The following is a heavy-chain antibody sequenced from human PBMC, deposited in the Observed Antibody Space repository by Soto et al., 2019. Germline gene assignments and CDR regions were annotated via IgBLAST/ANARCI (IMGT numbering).Heavy chain of an antibody. V-gene: IGHV3-33*01. J-gene: IGHJ4*02. CDR1: GFTFSSYG. D-gene: IGHD3-22*01. Sequence: GGSLRLSCAASGFTFSSYGMHWVRQAPGKGLEWVAVIWYDGSNKYYADSVKGRFTISRDNSKNTLYLQMNSLRAEDTAVYYCARDNKYDSSGYYFDYWGQGTLVTVSS. CDR2: IWYDGSNK. CDR3: ARDNKYDSSGYYFDY.